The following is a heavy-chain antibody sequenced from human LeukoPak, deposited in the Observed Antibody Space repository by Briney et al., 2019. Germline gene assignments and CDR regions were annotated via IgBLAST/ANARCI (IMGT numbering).Heavy chain of an antibody. CDR2: ISGSGGHT. D-gene: IGHD5-18*01. Sequence: AGGSLRLSCTASGFTFTSYAMTWVRQAPGKGLEWVSGISGSGGHTYNADSVEGRFTISRDNSKNTVSLQLSSLRVEDTAVYFCAKDREDSAMISGVFDLWGRGTLVTVSP. CDR3: AKDREDSAMISGVFDL. V-gene: IGHV3-23*01. CDR1: GFTFTSYA. J-gene: IGHJ2*01.